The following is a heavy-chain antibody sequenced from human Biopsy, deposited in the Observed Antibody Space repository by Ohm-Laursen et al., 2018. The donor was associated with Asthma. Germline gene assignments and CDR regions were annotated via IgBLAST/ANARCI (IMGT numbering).Heavy chain of an antibody. V-gene: IGHV3-30*03. Sequence: SLRLSCAASGFVFSQCGMHWVRQGPGKGLEWVALVSSDGHNKYYGDSVKGRFTISRDNSRNRLYLQINSLTVEDSAVYFCARQSGQEYGDSIPFDTWGQGTKVAVSS. J-gene: IGHJ3*02. CDR2: VSSDGHNK. CDR3: ARQSGQEYGDSIPFDT. D-gene: IGHD3-22*01. CDR1: GFVFSQCG.